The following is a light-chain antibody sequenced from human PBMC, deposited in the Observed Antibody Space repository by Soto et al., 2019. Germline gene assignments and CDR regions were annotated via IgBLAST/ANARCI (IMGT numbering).Light chain of an antibody. CDR3: ATWDDSLNTWV. J-gene: IGLJ3*02. V-gene: IGLV1-44*01. CDR2: SSS. Sequence: QSVLTQPPSASGTPGQRVTISCSGSSSNVGTNTVSWYQQLPGTAPKLLIYSSSQRPSGVPDRFSGSKSGTSASLAISGLQSEDEADYYCATWDDSLNTWVFGGGTKVTVL. CDR1: SSNVGTNT.